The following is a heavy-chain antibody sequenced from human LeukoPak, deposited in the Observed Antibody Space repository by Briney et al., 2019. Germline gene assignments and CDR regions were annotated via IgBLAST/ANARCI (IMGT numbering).Heavy chain of an antibody. V-gene: IGHV3-7*01. CDR2: IKQDGSEK. J-gene: IGHJ3*01. D-gene: IGHD1-1*01. CDR3: VRDLSPVSDRNVWYDALDF. CDR1: GFTLSTNW. Sequence: GGSLRLSCAASGFTLSTNWMSWVRQAPGKGLEWVANIKQDGSEKKYVDSVKGRFTISRDNAKNSVYLQMNSLRAEDTAIYYCVRDLSPVSDRNVWYDALDFWGQGTMVTVSS.